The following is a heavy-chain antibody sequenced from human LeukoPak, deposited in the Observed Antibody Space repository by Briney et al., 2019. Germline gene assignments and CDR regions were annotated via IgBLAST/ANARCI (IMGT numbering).Heavy chain of an antibody. J-gene: IGHJ3*02. CDR1: GGSFSGYY. V-gene: IGHV4-34*01. CDR2: INHSGST. D-gene: IGHD3-22*01. Sequence: SETLSLTCAVYGGSFSGYYWSWIRQPPGKGLEWIGEINHSGSTNYNPSLKSRVTISVDTSKNQFSLKLSSVTAADTAVYYCATMKRVYYYDSSGGAFDIWGQGTVVTVSS. CDR3: ATMKRVYYYDSSGGAFDI.